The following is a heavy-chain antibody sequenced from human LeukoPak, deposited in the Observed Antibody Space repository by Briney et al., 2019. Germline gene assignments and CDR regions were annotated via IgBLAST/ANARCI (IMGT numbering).Heavy chain of an antibody. CDR1: GSSFTNYW. V-gene: IGHV5-51*01. D-gene: IGHD5-12*01. J-gene: IGHJ4*02. Sequence: GESLKISCKGPGSSFTNYWIGWVRQMPGKGLEWMGIIYPGDSDTRYSPSFQGQVTISADKSISTAYLQWSSLKASDTAIYYCARQSGYSGYDAFDYWGQGTLVTVSS. CDR2: IYPGDSDT. CDR3: ARQSGYSGYDAFDY.